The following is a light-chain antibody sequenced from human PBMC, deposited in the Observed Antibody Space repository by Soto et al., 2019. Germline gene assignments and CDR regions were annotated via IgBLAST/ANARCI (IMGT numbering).Light chain of an antibody. V-gene: IGKV1-5*03. CDR1: QTINRW. J-gene: IGKJ1*01. CDR2: KAS. CDR3: QHWS. Sequence: DIQMTQSPSTLSASVGDRVTITCRASQTINRWLAWYQQKPGEVPKLLIYKASVLESGVPSRFSGSGSGTEFTRTISRLQPEDVATYYCQHWSFGQGTKVEI.